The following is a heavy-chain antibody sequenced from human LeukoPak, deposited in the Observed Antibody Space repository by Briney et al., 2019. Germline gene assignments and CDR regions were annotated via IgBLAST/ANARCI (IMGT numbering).Heavy chain of an antibody. J-gene: IGHJ5*02. CDR3: ARDEQAGSGWYFDP. Sequence: ASAKVSCKASGGTFSSYTISWVRQAPGQGLEWMGRIIPILGIANYAQKFQGRVTITADKSTSTAYMELSSLRSEDTAVYYCARDEQAGSGWYFDPWGQGTLVTVSS. CDR2: IIPILGIA. V-gene: IGHV1-69*04. CDR1: GGTFSSYT. D-gene: IGHD6-19*01.